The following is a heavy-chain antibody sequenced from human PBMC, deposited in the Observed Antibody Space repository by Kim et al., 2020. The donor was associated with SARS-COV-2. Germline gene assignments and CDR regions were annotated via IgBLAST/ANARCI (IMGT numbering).Heavy chain of an antibody. CDR1: GFTFSSYA. CDR3: AKHGSGSYYRPFYY. CDR2: ISGGGGTT. V-gene: IGHV3-23*01. J-gene: IGHJ4*02. D-gene: IGHD3-10*01. Sequence: GGSLRLSCAASGFTFSSYAMSWVRQAPGKGLEWVSGISGGGGTTNYADFVKGRFTISRDNSKNTLYLQMNSLRAEDTAVFYCAKHGSGSYYRPFYYWCQG.